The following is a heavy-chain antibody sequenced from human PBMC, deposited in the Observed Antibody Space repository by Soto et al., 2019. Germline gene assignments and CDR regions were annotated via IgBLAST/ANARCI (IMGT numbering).Heavy chain of an antibody. CDR2: IIPILGTA. CDR3: ARGTLGQSLVPGRREGSVQWFDP. V-gene: IGHV1-69*01. J-gene: IGHJ5*02. Sequence: QVQLVQSGAEVKKPGSSVKVSCKASGGTFSSYAISWVRQAPGQGLEWMGGIIPILGTANYAQKVQGRVTITADESTRTDYMELSSLRSEDTAVYYCARGTLGQSLVPGRREGSVQWFDPCRQGTLVTVSS. CDR1: GGTFSSYA. D-gene: IGHD6-19*01.